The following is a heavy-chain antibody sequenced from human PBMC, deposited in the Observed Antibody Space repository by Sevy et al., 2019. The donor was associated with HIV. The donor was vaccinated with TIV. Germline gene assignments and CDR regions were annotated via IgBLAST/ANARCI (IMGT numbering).Heavy chain of an antibody. Sequence: GGSLRLSCAASGFTVSGNHVNWVRQAPGKGLEWVSVIYGGGSPYYADSVKGRFTISRDISKNTVYLQMNNLGAEDTAVYYCGGAGGFSYWGQGTLVTVSS. CDR1: GFTVSGNH. D-gene: IGHD2-8*02. V-gene: IGHV3-53*01. CDR2: IYGGGSP. J-gene: IGHJ4*02. CDR3: GGAGGFSY.